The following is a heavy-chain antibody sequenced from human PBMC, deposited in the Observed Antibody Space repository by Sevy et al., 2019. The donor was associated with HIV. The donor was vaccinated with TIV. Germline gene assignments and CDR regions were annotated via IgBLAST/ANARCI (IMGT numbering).Heavy chain of an antibody. CDR3: AKDGVTGTTWKRPVWGMDL. J-gene: IGHJ6*01. V-gene: IGHV3-30*18. D-gene: IGHD1-7*01. CDR1: GFTFSSYG. CDR2: ISYAGSNK. Sequence: GGSLRLSCAASGFTFSSYGMHWVRQAPGKGLEWVAVISYAGSNKYYADSVKGRLTISRDNSKNTLYLQMNSLRAEDTAVYYCAKDGVTGTTWKRPVWGMDLWGQGTTVTVSS.